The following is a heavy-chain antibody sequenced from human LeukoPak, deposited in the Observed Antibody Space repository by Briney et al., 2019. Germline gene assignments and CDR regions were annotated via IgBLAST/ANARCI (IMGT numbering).Heavy chain of an antibody. CDR1: GYTFSSYT. CDR2: INTNTGNP. D-gene: IGHD1-26*01. V-gene: IGHV7-4-1*02. CDR3: ASGPSYSGGNEYFDS. Sequence: ASEKVSCKASGYTFSSYTMNWVRQAPGQGLEWMGWINTNTGNPTYAQDYTGRFVFSLDTSVSTTYLQISRLKAEDTAVYYCASGPSYSGGNEYFDSWGQGTLVTVSS. J-gene: IGHJ4*02.